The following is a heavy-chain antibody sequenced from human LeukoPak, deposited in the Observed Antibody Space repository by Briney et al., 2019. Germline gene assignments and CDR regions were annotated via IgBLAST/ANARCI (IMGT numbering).Heavy chain of an antibody. Sequence: ASVKVSCKVSGYTLTELSMHWVRQAPGKGLEWMGGFDPEDGETIYAQKFQGRVTMTVDTSTDTAYMELSSLRSEDTAVYYCATDRGSTYDFWSGYLFDPWGQGTLVTVSS. CDR2: FDPEDGET. D-gene: IGHD3-3*01. CDR1: GYTLTELS. J-gene: IGHJ5*02. CDR3: ATDRGSTYDFWSGYLFDP. V-gene: IGHV1-24*01.